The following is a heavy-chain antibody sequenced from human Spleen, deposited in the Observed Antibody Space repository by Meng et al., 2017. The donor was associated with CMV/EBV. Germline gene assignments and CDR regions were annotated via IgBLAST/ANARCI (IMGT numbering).Heavy chain of an antibody. J-gene: IGHJ4*02. Sequence: QITLKESGTTPGNPTHTPALTRTFPGFSLITSGIGVGWIRQPPGKALEWLALLYYDDVKRYSPSLKSRLTITKYTSKNQVVLTITNIDPVDTATYYCAHRDYCSGGTCTFDYWGQGTLVTVSS. V-gene: IGHV2-5*02. CDR1: GFSLITSGIG. CDR2: LYYDDVK. D-gene: IGHD2-15*01. CDR3: AHRDYCSGGTCTFDY.